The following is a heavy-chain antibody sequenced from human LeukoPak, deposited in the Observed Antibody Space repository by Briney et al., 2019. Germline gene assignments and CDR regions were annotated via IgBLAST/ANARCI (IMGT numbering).Heavy chain of an antibody. V-gene: IGHV3-9*02. Sequence: GRSLRLSCTASGFTSKDYAIHWVRQGPGKGLEWVSGFDFNSGRIGYADSVQGRFTISRDNAKNSIYLQMNSLRDEDTALYYCGKDITPGGLDYLGQGTLVTVSS. CDR3: GKDITPGGLDY. CDR2: FDFNSGRI. CDR1: GFTSKDYA. D-gene: IGHD2-15*01. J-gene: IGHJ4*02.